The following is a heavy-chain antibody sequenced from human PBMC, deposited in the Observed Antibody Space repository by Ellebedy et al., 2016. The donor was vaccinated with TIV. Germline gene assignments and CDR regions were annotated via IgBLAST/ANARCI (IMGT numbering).Heavy chain of an antibody. CDR2: INPSGGST. V-gene: IGHV1-46*04. CDR3: ARESNVIMSGLHRGALDI. D-gene: IGHD3-3*01. CDR1: GYTFTSYY. Sequence: ASVKVSCKASGYTFTSYYMHWVRQAPGQGLEWMGIINPSGGSTSYAQKLQGRVTMTRDTSTSTVYMELTSLQSEDTAVYYCARESNVIMSGLHRGALDIWGEGTKVSVSS. J-gene: IGHJ3*02.